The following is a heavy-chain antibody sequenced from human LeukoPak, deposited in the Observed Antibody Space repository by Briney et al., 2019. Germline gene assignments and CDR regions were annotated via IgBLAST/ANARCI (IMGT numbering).Heavy chain of an antibody. V-gene: IGHV3-23*01. CDR1: GITLSNYG. CDR2: LSGSGGGT. J-gene: IGHJ6*03. CDR3: AKARSKPLYYYYMDV. Sequence: GGSLRLSCAVSGITLSNYGMSWVRQAPGKGLEWVAGLSGSGGGTNYADSVQGRFTISRDNSKNTLYLQMNSLRAEDTAVYYCAKARSKPLYYYYMDVWGKGTTVTVSS.